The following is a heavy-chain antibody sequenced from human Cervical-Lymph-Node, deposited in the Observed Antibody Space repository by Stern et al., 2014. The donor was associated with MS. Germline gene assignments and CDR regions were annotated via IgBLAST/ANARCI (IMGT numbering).Heavy chain of an antibody. J-gene: IGHJ4*02. CDR1: GFSFSSYG. Sequence: VQLVESGGIVVQPGRSLRLSCVAPGFSFSSYGMHWVRQAPGKGLEWVAVISYDGSNAYYADSVKGRFTISRDNSKNTLYLQLNSLRAEDTAVYFCAKDRGMIVVVTYSLDSWGQGTLVTVSS. CDR2: ISYDGSNA. D-gene: IGHD3-22*01. CDR3: AKDRGMIVVVTYSLDS. V-gene: IGHV3-30*18.